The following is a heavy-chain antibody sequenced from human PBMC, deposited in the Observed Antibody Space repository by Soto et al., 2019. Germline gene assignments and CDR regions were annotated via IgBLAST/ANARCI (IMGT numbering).Heavy chain of an antibody. Sequence: EASVKVSCKVSGYTLTELSMHWVRQAPGKGLEWMGGFDPEDGETIYAQKFQGRVTMAEDTSTDTAYMELSSLRSEDTAVYYCATQLYFSAPGLWWFDPWGQGTLVTVSS. J-gene: IGHJ5*02. CDR3: ATQLYFSAPGLWWFDP. D-gene: IGHD3-3*01. CDR1: GYTLTELS. CDR2: FDPEDGET. V-gene: IGHV1-24*01.